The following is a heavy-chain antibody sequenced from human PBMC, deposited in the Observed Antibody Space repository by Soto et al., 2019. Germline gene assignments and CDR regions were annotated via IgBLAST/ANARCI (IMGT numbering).Heavy chain of an antibody. D-gene: IGHD2-21*02. CDR2: ISYDGSNK. CDR3: ARPAYCGGDCYSEPDY. Sequence: SLRLSCAASGFTFSSYAMHWVRQAPGKGLEWVAVISYDGSNKYYADSVKGRFTISRDNSKNTLYLQMNSLRAEDTAVYYCARPAYCGGDCYSEPDYWGQGTLVTVSS. J-gene: IGHJ4*02. CDR1: GFTFSSYA. V-gene: IGHV3-30-3*01.